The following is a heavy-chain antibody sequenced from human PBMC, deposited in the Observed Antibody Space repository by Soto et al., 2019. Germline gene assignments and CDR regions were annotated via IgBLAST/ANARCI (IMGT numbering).Heavy chain of an antibody. V-gene: IGHV3-30-3*01. J-gene: IGHJ4*02. D-gene: IGHD3-22*01. CDR2: ISYDGSNK. Sequence: PGGSRRLSCAASRFTFCSYAMHWVRQAPGKGLEWVAVISYDGSNKYYADSVKGRFTISRDNSKNTLYLQMNSLRAEDTAVYYCARDGPDTMIVVVIPFDYWGQGTLVTVSS. CDR3: ARDGPDTMIVVVIPFDY. CDR1: RFTFCSYA.